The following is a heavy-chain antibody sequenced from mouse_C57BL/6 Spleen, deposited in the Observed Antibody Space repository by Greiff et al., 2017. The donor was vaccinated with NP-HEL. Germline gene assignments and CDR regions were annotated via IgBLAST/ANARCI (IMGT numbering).Heavy chain of an antibody. Sequence: QVQLQQSGPELVKPGASVKISCKASGYAFSSSWMNWVKQRPGKGLEWIGRIYPGDGDTNYNGKFKGKATLTADKSSSTAYMKLSSLTSEDSAVYFCARNYDGYYFDYWGQGTTLTVSS. D-gene: IGHD2-3*01. CDR2: IYPGDGDT. J-gene: IGHJ2*01. CDR1: GYAFSSSW. V-gene: IGHV1-82*01. CDR3: ARNYDGYYFDY.